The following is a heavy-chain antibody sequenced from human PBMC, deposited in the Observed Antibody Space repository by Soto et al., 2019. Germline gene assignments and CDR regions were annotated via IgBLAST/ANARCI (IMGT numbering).Heavy chain of an antibody. J-gene: IGHJ6*02. Sequence: LGESLKISCKSYGYSFTTYWIAWVRQMPGKGLEWMGSIHPGESDTRYSPSFQGQVTISADRSITTASLQWISLKASDAAMYYCATHEATYYHFYGMDVWGQGTTVTVSS. CDR1: GYSFTTYW. CDR2: IHPGESDT. CDR3: ATHEATYYHFYGMDV. V-gene: IGHV5-51*01.